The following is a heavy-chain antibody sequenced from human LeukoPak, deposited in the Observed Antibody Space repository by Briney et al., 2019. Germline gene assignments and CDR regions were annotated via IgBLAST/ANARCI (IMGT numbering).Heavy chain of an antibody. CDR2: IIPIFGTA. Sequence: SVTVSFKASGGTLSIYAISWVRQAPGQGLEWMGGIIPIFGTANYAQKFQGRVTITADESTSTAYMELSSLRSEDTAVYYCARGVSYYFDYWGQGTLVTVSS. CDR1: GGTLSIYA. CDR3: ARGVSYYFDY. J-gene: IGHJ4*02. V-gene: IGHV1-69*13.